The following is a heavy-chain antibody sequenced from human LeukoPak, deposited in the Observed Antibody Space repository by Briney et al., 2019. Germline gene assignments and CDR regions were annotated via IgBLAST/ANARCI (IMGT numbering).Heavy chain of an antibody. V-gene: IGHV4-39*01. J-gene: IGHJ4*02. CDR1: GGSISSSSYY. D-gene: IGHD5-18*01. Sequence: SETLSLTCTVSGGSISSSSYYWGWIRQPPGKGLEWIGSIYYSGSTYYNPSLKSRVTISVDTSKNQFSPKLSSVTAADTAVYYCARIRGYLYYFDYWGQGTLVTVSS. CDR2: IYYSGST. CDR3: ARIRGYLYYFDY.